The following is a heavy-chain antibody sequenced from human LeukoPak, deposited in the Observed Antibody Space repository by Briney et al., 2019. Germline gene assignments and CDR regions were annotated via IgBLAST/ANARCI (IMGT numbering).Heavy chain of an antibody. CDR3: ARQTGYCSSTSCSKSFDY. CDR2: IYPGDSDT. J-gene: IGHJ4*02. V-gene: IGHV5-51*01. Sequence: GESLKISCKGSGYSFTSYWIGWVRQMPGKGLEWMGIIYPGDSDTRYSPSLQGQVTISADKSISTAYLQWSSLKASDTAMYYCARQTGYCSSTSCSKSFDYWGQGTLVTVSS. CDR1: GYSFTSYW. D-gene: IGHD2-2*01.